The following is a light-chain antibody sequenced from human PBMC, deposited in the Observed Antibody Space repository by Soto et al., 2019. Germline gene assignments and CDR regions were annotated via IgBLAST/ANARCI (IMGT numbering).Light chain of an antibody. CDR2: DAS. V-gene: IGKV3-20*01. CDR3: QQYGTSVWT. J-gene: IGKJ1*01. CDR1: RSISRY. Sequence: EIVMTQSPDNLPLSPGEGTTLACRASRSISRYLAWYQHQPGQAPRXLIYDASNRATGIPARFSGSGSGTDFTITISRLEPEDCAVYDCQQYGTSVWTFGQGTKVDIK.